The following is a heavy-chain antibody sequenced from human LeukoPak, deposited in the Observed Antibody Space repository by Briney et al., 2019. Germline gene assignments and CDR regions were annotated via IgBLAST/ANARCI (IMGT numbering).Heavy chain of an antibody. CDR3: ARGSGSSGYYGMDV. CDR2: INPSDSYT. D-gene: IGHD3-10*01. Sequence: GESLKISCNGSGYSFSTYWINWVRQTPGKGPEWMGRINPSDSYTKYSPSFQGHVTISTDKSINTVHLQWSSLKASDTATYYCARGSGSSGYYGMDVWGKGTTVTVSS. CDR1: GYSFSTYW. J-gene: IGHJ6*04. V-gene: IGHV5-10-1*01.